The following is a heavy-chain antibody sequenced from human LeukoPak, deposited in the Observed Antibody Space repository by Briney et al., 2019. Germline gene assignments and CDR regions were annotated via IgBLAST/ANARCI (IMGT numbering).Heavy chain of an antibody. CDR3: ATSHDVKTAPYDL. V-gene: IGHV4-4*09. J-gene: IGHJ5*02. CDR2: IFTSGRT. D-gene: IGHD2-21*01. Sequence: PSETLSLTCTVSGGSISSYCWSWVRQSPGKGLEWIGYIFTSGRTDYNPSLKSRVTMSVDTSKNQLSMELRFLTAADTAVYYCATSHDVKTAPYDLWGQGTLVAVSS. CDR1: GGSISSYC.